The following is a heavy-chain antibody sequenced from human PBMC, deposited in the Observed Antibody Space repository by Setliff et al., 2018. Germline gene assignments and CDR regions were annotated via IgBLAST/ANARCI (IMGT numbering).Heavy chain of an antibody. V-gene: IGHV4-39*07. CDR2: ISFGGHT. CDR3: ARDPGHRSGTWSLDY. Sequence: PSETLSLTCTVSGDSISSTYYYWGWIRQPPGKGLEWIGSISFGGHTYYNPSLKSRVTISLDTSKNQFSLKLNSVTAADTAVYSCARDPGHRSGTWSLDYWGQGTLVTVSS. J-gene: IGHJ4*02. CDR1: GDSISSTYYY.